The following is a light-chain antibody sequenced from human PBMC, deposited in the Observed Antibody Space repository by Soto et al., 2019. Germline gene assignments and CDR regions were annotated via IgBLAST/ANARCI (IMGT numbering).Light chain of an antibody. J-gene: IGLJ1*01. CDR2: EAT. CDR3: CSYVAGTITYYV. V-gene: IGLV2-23*01. CDR1: TADVGSSKF. Sequence: QSVLTQPASASGSPGQSITISCNGTTADVGSSKFVSWYKQHPGKAPKRILYEATKRPAGLSSRFSGSKSGNSASLTISGLQPEDEADNYCCSYVAGTITYYVFGSGTKVTVL.